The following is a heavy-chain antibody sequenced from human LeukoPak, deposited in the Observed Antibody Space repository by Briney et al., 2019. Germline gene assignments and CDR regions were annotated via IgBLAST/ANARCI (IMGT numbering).Heavy chain of an antibody. Sequence: SGGSLRLSXAASGFTFSNYWMSWVRQAPGKGLEWVANIKEGGSEKYYVDSVKGRFTISRDNAKNSQYLQMNSLRAEDTAVYYCARGWDTAMGKGFNYWGQGALVTVSS. V-gene: IGHV3-7*01. D-gene: IGHD5-18*01. CDR1: GFTFSNYW. CDR2: IKEGGSEK. J-gene: IGHJ4*02. CDR3: ARGWDTAMGKGFNY.